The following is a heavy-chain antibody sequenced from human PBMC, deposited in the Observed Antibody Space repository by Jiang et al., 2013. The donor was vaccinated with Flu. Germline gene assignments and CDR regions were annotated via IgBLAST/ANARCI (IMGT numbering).Heavy chain of an antibody. J-gene: IGHJ4*02. V-gene: IGHV4-34*01. Sequence: KSRVTISVDTSKNQFSLKLSSVTAADTAVYYCARGGVAAAVNYWGQGTLVTVSS. D-gene: IGHD6-13*01. CDR3: ARGGVAAAVNY.